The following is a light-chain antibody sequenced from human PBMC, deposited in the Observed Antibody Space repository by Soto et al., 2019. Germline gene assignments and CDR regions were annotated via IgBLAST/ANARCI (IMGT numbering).Light chain of an antibody. J-gene: IGLJ2*01. CDR3: CSYAGSSTFI. V-gene: IGLV2-23*02. CDR1: SSDVGNYNL. Sequence: QSALTQPASVSGSPGQSITISCTGTSSDVGNYNLVSWYQQHPGKAPKLMIYEVNKRPSGVSNRFSGSKSGNTASLTISGLQAEDGADYYCCSYAGSSTFIFGGGTKLTVL. CDR2: EVN.